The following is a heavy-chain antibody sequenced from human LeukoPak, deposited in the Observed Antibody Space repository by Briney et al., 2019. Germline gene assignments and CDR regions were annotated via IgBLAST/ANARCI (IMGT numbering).Heavy chain of an antibody. CDR3: ARVDDYYDSKFDY. CDR1: GGSFSGYY. CDR2: IYYSGST. J-gene: IGHJ4*02. Sequence: SETLSLTCAVYGGSFSGYYWSWIRQPPGKGLEWIGSIYYSGSTYYNPSLKSRVTISVDTSKNQFSLKLSSVTAADTAVYYCARVDDYYDSKFDYWGQGTLVTVSS. D-gene: IGHD3-22*01. V-gene: IGHV4-34*01.